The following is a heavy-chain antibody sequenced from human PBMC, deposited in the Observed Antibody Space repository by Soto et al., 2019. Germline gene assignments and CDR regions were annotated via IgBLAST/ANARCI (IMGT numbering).Heavy chain of an antibody. CDR3: ARKAVVLMVIDYYMDV. CDR1: GYTFTSYD. J-gene: IGHJ6*03. Sequence: ASVKVSCKASGYTFTSYDINWVRQATGQGLEWMGWMNPNSGNTGYAQKFQGRVTMTRNTSISTAYMELSSLRSEDTAVYYCARKAVVLMVIDYYMDVWGKGTTVTVSS. CDR2: MNPNSGNT. D-gene: IGHD2-8*01. V-gene: IGHV1-8*01.